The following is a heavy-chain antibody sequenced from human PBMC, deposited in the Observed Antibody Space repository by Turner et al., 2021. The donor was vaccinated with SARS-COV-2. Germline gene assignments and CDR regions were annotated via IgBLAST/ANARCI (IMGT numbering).Heavy chain of an antibody. J-gene: IGHJ4*02. Sequence: DVQLVESGGGFVQPGRSLRLTGAASGFNFGKSAMHWVRQGPGKGLEWVAGINWSSGTIHYADSVEGRFSISRDNAKNSVYLQMSSLRVEDTAVYYCVKDQVSANMKTFEYWGQGTLVTVSS. V-gene: IGHV3-9*01. D-gene: IGHD2-8*01. CDR1: GFNFGKSA. CDR3: VKDQVSANMKTFEY. CDR2: INWSSGTI.